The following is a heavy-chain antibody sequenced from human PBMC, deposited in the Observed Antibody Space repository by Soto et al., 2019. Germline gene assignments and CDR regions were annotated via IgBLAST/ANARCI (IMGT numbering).Heavy chain of an antibody. CDR1: GGSISSCGYY. V-gene: IGHV4-61*08. Sequence: PSETLSLTCAVSGGSISSCGYYRSWIRHPPGQRLGWIGYVYKSGSAKYIPSLKGGVTRSVHTTKFGFASKLSSVPAADTALYYCAGLPPIARDTSFPDYWGQGTLVTVSS. D-gene: IGHD1-26*01. J-gene: IGHJ4*02. CDR2: VYKSGSA. CDR3: AGLPPIARDTSFPDY.